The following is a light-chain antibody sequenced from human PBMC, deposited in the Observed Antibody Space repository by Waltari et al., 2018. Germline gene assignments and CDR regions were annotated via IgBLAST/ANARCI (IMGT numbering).Light chain of an antibody. V-gene: IGKV3-20*01. J-gene: IGKJ1*01. CDR1: QSVSRS. Sequence: IVLTQSPGTLSLSPGERATLSCRASQSVSRSLAWYQQKPGQAPKLLIYGASTRATGIPDRFTGSGSGTDFSLTISSLGPEDFAIYFCQHYVRLPATFGQGTKVEIK. CDR3: QHYVRLPAT. CDR2: GAS.